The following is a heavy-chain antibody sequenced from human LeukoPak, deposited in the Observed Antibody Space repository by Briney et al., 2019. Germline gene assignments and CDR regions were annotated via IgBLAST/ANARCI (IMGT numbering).Heavy chain of an antibody. J-gene: IGHJ6*03. V-gene: IGHV3-73*01. CDR3: TRHYDAGARDYYYYYYMDV. CDR1: GFTFSGSA. D-gene: IGHD3-3*01. Sequence: SGGSLRLSCAASGFTFSGSAMHWVRQAPGKGLEWVARIRSEGNSYATAYAASVKGRFTISRDDSQNTAYLQMNSLKTEDTAVYYCTRHYDAGARDYYYYYYMDVWGKGTTVTISS. CDR2: IRSEGNSYAT.